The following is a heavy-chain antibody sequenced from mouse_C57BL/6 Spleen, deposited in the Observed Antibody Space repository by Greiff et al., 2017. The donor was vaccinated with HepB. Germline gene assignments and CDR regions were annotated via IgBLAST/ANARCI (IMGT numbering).Heavy chain of an antibody. D-gene: IGHD2-2*01. Sequence: EVKLQESGGGLVQPGGSLKLSCAASGFTFSDYGMAWVRQAPRKGPEWVAFISNLAYSIYYADTVTGRFTISRENAKNTLYLEMSSLRSEDTAMYYCARYGYYGYFDVWGTVTTVTVSS. CDR2: ISNLAYSI. J-gene: IGHJ1*03. CDR1: GFTFSDYG. V-gene: IGHV5-15*01. CDR3: ARYGYYGYFDV.